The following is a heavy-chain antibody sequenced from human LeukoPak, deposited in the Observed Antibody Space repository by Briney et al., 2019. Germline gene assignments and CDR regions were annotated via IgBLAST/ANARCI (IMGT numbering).Heavy chain of an antibody. V-gene: IGHV3-7*01. CDR2: IKQDGSEK. D-gene: IGHD3-10*01. Sequence: GGSLRLSCAASGFTFSSYWMSWVRQAPGKGLEWVANIKQDGSEKYYVDSVKGRFTISRDNAKNSLYLQMSSLRAEDTAVYYCARESLWFGELSRGAIDYWGQGTLVTVSS. J-gene: IGHJ4*02. CDR1: GFTFSSYW. CDR3: ARESLWFGELSRGAIDY.